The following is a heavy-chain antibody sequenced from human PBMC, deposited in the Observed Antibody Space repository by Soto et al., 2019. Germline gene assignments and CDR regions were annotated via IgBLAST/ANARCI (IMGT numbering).Heavy chain of an antibody. CDR3: ARPFFDY. CDR2: ISPSGSEK. D-gene: IGHD3-16*01. J-gene: IGHJ4*02. CDR1: EFTMSNYW. V-gene: IGHV3-7*05. Sequence: GGSLRLSCAASEFTMSNYWMVWVRQAPGKGLEWVANISPSGSEKYYVDSVKGRFTVSRDNAQNSLHLQMNSLRAEDTAVYYCARPFFDYWGQGTLVTVSS.